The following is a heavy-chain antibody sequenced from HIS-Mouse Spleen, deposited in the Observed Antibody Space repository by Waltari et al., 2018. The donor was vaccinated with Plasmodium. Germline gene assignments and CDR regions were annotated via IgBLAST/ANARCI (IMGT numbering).Heavy chain of an antibody. V-gene: IGHV3-30*18. J-gene: IGHJ4*02. CDR1: GFTFGSYG. CDR2: ISYDGSNK. Sequence: QVQLVESGGGVVQPGRSLRLSCAAPGFTFGSYGMHWVRQAPGKGLEWVAVISYDGSNKYYADSVKGRFTISRDNSKNTLYLQMNSLRAEDTAVYYCAKAQGVINFDYWGQGTLVTVSS. D-gene: IGHD3-16*01. CDR3: AKAQGVINFDY.